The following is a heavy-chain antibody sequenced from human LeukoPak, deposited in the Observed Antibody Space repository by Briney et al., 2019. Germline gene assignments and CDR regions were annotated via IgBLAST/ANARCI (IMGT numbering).Heavy chain of an antibody. CDR3: ARGLYGDHLDY. D-gene: IGHD4-17*01. CDR2: INAGNGNT. CDR1: GGAFSSYA. V-gene: IGHV1-3*01. Sequence: ASVKVSCKASGGAFSSYAISWVRQAPGQGLEWMGWINAGNGNTKYSQEFQGRVTITRDTSASTAYMELSSLRSEDTAVYYCARGLYGDHLDYWGQGTPVTVSS. J-gene: IGHJ4*02.